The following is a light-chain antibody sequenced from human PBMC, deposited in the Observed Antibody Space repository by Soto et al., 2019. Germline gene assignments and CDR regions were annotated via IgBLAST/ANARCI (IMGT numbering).Light chain of an antibody. CDR3: SLYTSSSTYV. CDR2: EVS. J-gene: IGLJ1*01. Sequence: QSVLTQPAPVSGSPGQSITISCTGTSSDAGGYNYVSWYKQHPGKAPKLMIYEVSNRPSGVSNRFSGSKFSNTASLSISGLQAEDVADHVCSLYTSSSTYVFGTGTKVTVL. CDR1: SSDAGGYNY. V-gene: IGLV2-14*01.